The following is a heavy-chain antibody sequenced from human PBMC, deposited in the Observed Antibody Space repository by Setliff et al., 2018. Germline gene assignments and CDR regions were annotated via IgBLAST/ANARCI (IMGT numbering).Heavy chain of an antibody. CDR3: ASPRRDDLDSPFDAFDI. CDR1: GGSINSMSYY. D-gene: IGHD3-3*01. CDR2: IYHSGSS. V-gene: IGHV4-39*07. Sequence: SETLSLTCTVSGGSINSMSYYWGWIRQPPGKGLEWIGSIYHSGSSYYNPSLRSRVTISVDTSKNQFSLRLSSVTAADTAVYYCASPRRDDLDSPFDAFDIWGQGTKVTVSS. J-gene: IGHJ3*02.